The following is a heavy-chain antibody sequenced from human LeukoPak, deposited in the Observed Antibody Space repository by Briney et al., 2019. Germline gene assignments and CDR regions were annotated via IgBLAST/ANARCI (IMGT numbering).Heavy chain of an antibody. V-gene: IGHV5-10-1*01. Sequence: KPGESPRISCKGSGYSFTSYWISWVRQMPGKGLEWMGRIDPSDSYTNYSPSFQGHVTISADKSISTAYLQWSSLKASDTAMYYCARSYSHCSGGSCYRTHFDYWGQGTLVTVSS. J-gene: IGHJ4*02. D-gene: IGHD2-15*01. CDR3: ARSYSHCSGGSCYRTHFDY. CDR1: GYSFTSYW. CDR2: IDPSDSYT.